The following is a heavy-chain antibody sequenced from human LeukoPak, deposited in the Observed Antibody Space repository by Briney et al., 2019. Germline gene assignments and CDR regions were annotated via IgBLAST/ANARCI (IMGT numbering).Heavy chain of an antibody. D-gene: IGHD2-2*01. J-gene: IGHJ4*02. CDR1: GYTFITYY. V-gene: IGHV1-8*03. Sequence: ASVKVSCKTSGYTFITYYINWVRQAAGQGLEWMGWMNPNSGNTGFAQKFQGRATITRDTSITTAYLELSSLRSEDTAVYYCARAIRYQLLSDYWGQGTLVTVSS. CDR3: ARAIRYQLLSDY. CDR2: MNPNSGNT.